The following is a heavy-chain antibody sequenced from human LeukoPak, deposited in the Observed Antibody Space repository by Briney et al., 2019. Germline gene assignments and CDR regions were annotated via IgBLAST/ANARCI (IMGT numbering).Heavy chain of an antibody. V-gene: IGHV3-21*01. J-gene: IGHJ4*02. CDR1: GFTFSSYS. CDR3: ARIPYSSSWSGDYFDY. D-gene: IGHD6-13*01. CDR2: ISSSSSHI. Sequence: GGSLRLSCAASGFTFSSYSMNWVRQAPGKGLEWVSSISSSSSHIYYADSVKGRFTISRDNAKNSLYLQMNSLRAEDTAVYYCARIPYSSSWSGDYFDYWGQGTLVTVSS.